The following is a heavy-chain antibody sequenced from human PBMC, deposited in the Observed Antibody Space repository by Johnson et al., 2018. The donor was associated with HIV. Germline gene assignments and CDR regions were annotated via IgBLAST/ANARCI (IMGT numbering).Heavy chain of an antibody. Sequence: MLLVESGGGLVQPGGSLRLSCAASGFTFSSYWMSWVRQAPGQGLEWVATIKQDGSEKYYVDSVKGRFTISRDNAKNSLYLQMNSLRAEDTAVYYCASSNVVGYSNYPDAFDIWGQGTMVTVSS. CDR3: ASSNVVGYSNYPDAFDI. V-gene: IGHV3-7*05. D-gene: IGHD6-13*01. CDR1: GFTFSSYW. CDR2: IKQDGSEK. J-gene: IGHJ3*02.